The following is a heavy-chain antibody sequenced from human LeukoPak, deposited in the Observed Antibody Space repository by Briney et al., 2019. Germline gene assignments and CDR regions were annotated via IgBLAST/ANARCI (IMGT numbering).Heavy chain of an antibody. CDR1: GFTYSHYG. Sequence: PGGSLRLSCAASGFTYSHYGMHWVRQAPGKGLEGVAFIQYDGNTIFYADSVKGRFTISRDNSKNTLYLQMNSLRAEDTAVYYCAKGPKRYNILTGYFVIETAFDIWGQGTMVTVSS. V-gene: IGHV3-30*02. CDR2: IQYDGNTI. CDR3: AKGPKRYNILTGYFVIETAFDI. J-gene: IGHJ3*02. D-gene: IGHD3-9*01.